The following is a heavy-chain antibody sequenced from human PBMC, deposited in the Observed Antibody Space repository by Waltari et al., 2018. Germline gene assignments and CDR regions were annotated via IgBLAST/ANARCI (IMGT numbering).Heavy chain of an antibody. CDR1: GFTFSSYA. V-gene: IGHV3-23*01. J-gene: IGHJ4*02. D-gene: IGHD6-19*01. Sequence: EVQLLESGGGLVQPGGSLRLSCAASGFTFSSYAMSWVRQAPGKGLEWVSAISGSGGSTYYADSVKGRFTISRDNSKNTRYLQMNSLRAEDTAVYYCAKAPRSIAVAGTGDDYWGQGTLVTVSS. CDR3: AKAPRSIAVAGTGDDY. CDR2: ISGSGGST.